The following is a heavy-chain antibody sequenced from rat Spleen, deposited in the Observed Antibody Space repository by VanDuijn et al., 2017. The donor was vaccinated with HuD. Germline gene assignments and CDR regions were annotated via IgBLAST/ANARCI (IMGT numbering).Heavy chain of an antibody. CDR3: TRDRLGAGFDY. J-gene: IGHJ2*01. CDR1: GFSLTDYS. CDR2: MWTGGNT. D-gene: IGHD5-1*01. V-gene: IGHV2S63*01. Sequence: VQLKESGPGLVQPSQTLSLTCTVSGFSLTDYSVHWVRQPPGKGLEWMGIMWTGGNTAYNSTLKSRLSIRRDTSKSQIFLKMDTLQTEDTAIYYCTRDRLGAGFDYWGQGVMVTVSS.